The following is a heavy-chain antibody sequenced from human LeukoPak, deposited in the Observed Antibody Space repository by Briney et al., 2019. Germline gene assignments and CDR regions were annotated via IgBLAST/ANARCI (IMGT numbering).Heavy chain of an antibody. CDR1: GFTFSSYW. J-gene: IGHJ4*02. D-gene: IGHD6-13*01. V-gene: IGHV3-7*01. CDR2: RKQDGSEK. Sequence: GGSLRLSCAASGFTFSSYWMSWVRQAPGKGLEWVANRKQDGSEKYYVDSVKGRFTISRDNAKNALYLQRNSLRAEATAVYYCARGSSSWDYWGQGTLVTVSS. CDR3: ARGSSSWDY.